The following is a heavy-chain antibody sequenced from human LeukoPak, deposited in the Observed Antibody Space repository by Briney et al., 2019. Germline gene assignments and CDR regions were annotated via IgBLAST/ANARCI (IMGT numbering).Heavy chain of an antibody. Sequence: GGSLRLSCAASGFTFSSFGMHWFRQAPGKGLEWVAVIWSDGSNQYYAGSVRGRFTISRDNPKDTLYLQMNSLRVEDTAVYYCARGEYSSSWHSEYFQHWGQGTLVTVSS. CDR2: IWSDGSNQ. V-gene: IGHV3-33*01. CDR1: GFTFSSFG. J-gene: IGHJ1*01. D-gene: IGHD6-13*01. CDR3: ARGEYSSSWHSEYFQH.